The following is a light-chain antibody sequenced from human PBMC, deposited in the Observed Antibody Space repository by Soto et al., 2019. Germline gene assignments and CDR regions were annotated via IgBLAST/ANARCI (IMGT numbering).Light chain of an antibody. V-gene: IGLV6-57*03. CDR3: QFYESSNVV. Sequence: NFMLTQPHSVSESPGKTVTISCTRSSGSIASNYVQWYQQRPGSAPTTVIYEDNQRPSGVPDRFSGSIDSSSNSASLTISERKMEEGATYSGQFYESSNVVLGGATRLPAL. CDR2: EDN. J-gene: IGLJ7*02. CDR1: SGSIASNY.